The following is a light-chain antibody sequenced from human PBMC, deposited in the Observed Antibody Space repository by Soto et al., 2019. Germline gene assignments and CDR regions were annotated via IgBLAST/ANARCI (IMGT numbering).Light chain of an antibody. J-gene: IGLJ2*01. CDR1: SSDVGSSNF. Sequence: QSALTQPRSVSGSPGQSVAISCTGTSSDVGSSNFVSWYQQHPGKAPKLMIYDVTARPSGVPDRFSASKSGNTASLTISGLQAEDEADYYCCSDAGTFTPVVFGGGTKLTVL. V-gene: IGLV2-11*01. CDR2: DVT. CDR3: CSDAGTFTPVV.